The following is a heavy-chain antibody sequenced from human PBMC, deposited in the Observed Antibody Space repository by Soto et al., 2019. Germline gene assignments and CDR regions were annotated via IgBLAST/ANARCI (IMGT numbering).Heavy chain of an antibody. CDR3: GRLASSGWYEWNS. V-gene: IGHV4-39*01. CDR1: GGSISTSGYY. Sequence: QLQLRESGPGLLKPSETLSLTCTVSGGSISTSGYYWGWIRQPPGKGLEWIGNIFYSGSTFYNPSLRSRVIVSIDTSKNQFSLNVTSVTVADTAVYFCGRLASSGWYEWNSWGQGTLVTVSS. D-gene: IGHD6-19*01. J-gene: IGHJ4*02. CDR2: IFYSGST.